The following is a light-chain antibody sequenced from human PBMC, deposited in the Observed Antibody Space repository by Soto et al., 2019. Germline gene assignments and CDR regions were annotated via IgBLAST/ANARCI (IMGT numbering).Light chain of an antibody. Sequence: EIVMTQSPATLSVSPGERATLSCRASQSVSSNLAWYQQKPGQAPRLLIYGASTRATGIPARFSGSGSGTEFTLNISSLQSEDFAVYYCQQYNNWPHWTFGQGTKVEIK. CDR2: GAS. J-gene: IGKJ1*01. V-gene: IGKV3-15*01. CDR3: QQYNNWPHWT. CDR1: QSVSSN.